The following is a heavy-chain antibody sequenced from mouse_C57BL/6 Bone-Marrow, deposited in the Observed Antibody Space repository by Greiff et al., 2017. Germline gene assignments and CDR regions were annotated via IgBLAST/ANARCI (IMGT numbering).Heavy chain of an antibody. CDR1: GYTFTDYY. CDR3: ARGFYYGNYVGFAY. D-gene: IGHD2-1*01. V-gene: IGHV1-19*01. J-gene: IGHJ3*01. Sequence: VQLQQSGPVLVKPGASVKMSCKASGYTFTDYYMNWVKQSHGKSLEWIGVINPYHGGTSYNQKFKGKATLTVDKSSSTAYMELNSLTSEDSAVYYCARGFYYGNYVGFAYWGQGTLVTVSA. CDR2: INPYHGGT.